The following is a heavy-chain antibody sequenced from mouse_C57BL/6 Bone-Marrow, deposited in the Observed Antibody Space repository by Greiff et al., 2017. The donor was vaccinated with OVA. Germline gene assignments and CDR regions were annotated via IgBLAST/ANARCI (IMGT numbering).Heavy chain of an antibody. V-gene: IGHV1-72*01. CDR3: ALYDGYFPWFAY. Sequence: QVQLQQPGAELVKPGASVKLSCKASGYTFTSYWMHWVKQRPGRGLEWIGRIDPNSGGTKYNEKFKSKATLTVDKPSSPAYMQLSSLTSEDSAVYYCALYDGYFPWFAYWGQGTLVTVSA. D-gene: IGHD2-3*01. CDR1: GYTFTSYW. J-gene: IGHJ3*01. CDR2: IDPNSGGT.